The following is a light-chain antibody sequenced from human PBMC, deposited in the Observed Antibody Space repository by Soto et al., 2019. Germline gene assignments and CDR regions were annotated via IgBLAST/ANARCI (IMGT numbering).Light chain of an antibody. CDR3: SSLAGSGTI. Sequence: QSALTQPASVSGSPGQSITISCNGTSSDIGSYNLVSWYQQHPGKAPKLLIYEGSKRPSGVSNRFSGSKSGNTASLTISGLQAEDESDYYCSSLAGSGTIFGGGTKVTVL. V-gene: IGLV2-23*01. CDR2: EGS. CDR1: SSDIGSYNL. J-gene: IGLJ2*01.